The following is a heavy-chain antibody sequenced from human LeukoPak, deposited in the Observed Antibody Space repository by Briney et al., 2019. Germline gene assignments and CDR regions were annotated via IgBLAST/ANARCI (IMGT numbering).Heavy chain of an antibody. D-gene: IGHD6-6*01. CDR2: INPKSEDT. V-gene: IGHV1-2*02. Sequence: SVKVSCKASGYTFTGYYIHWVRQAPGQGLEWMGWINPKSEDTNYAQNFQGRVTMTRDTSITTAYMDLSSLTYDDTAVYYCARVWRYSTSSDAFDIWGQGTMVTVSS. CDR3: ARVWRYSTSSDAFDI. CDR1: GYTFTGYY. J-gene: IGHJ3*02.